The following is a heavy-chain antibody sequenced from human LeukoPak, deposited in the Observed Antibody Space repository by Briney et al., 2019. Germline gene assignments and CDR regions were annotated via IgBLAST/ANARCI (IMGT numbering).Heavy chain of an antibody. CDR3: ARRLRSCGGDCYSDY. J-gene: IGHJ4*02. CDR1: GYSFTSYW. Sequence: GESLKISCKGSGYSFTSYWIGWVRQMPGKGLEWMGIIYPGDSDTRYSPSFQGQVTISADKSISTAYLQWSSLKASDTAMYYCARRLRSCGGDCYSDYWGQGTLVAVSS. CDR2: IYPGDSDT. V-gene: IGHV5-51*01. D-gene: IGHD2-21*02.